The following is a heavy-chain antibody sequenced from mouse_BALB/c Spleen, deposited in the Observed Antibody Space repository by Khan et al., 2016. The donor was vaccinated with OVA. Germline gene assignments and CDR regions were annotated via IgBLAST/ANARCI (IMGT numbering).Heavy chain of an antibody. J-gene: IGHJ3*01. D-gene: IGHD2-4*01. V-gene: IGHV3-2*02. CDR2: INYSGNT. CDR1: GYSITSEYA. CDR3: ARKDYYDYDPFPY. Sequence: EVELVESGPGLVKPSQSLSLTCTVTGYSITSEYAWNWIRQFPENKLEWMGYINYSGNTRFNPSLKSRASINRDTYKNQFFLQLNSVTTEDTATYYCARKDYYDYDPFPYWGQGTLVTVSA.